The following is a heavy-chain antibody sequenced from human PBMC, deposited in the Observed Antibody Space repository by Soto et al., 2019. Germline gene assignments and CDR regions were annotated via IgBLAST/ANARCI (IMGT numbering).Heavy chain of an antibody. CDR3: ATYGSGTYKPTTFDY. CDR2: IYYSVST. J-gene: IGHJ4*02. CDR1: GGSISSGGYY. D-gene: IGHD3-10*01. V-gene: IGHV4-31*01. Sequence: QVQLQESGPGLVKPSQTLSLTCTVSGGSISSGGYYWSWIRQHPGKGLEWIGYIYYSVSTYYNPSLKSLFTISVDTSKNQFSLKLSSVTAADTAVYYCATYGSGTYKPTTFDYWGQGTLVTVSS.